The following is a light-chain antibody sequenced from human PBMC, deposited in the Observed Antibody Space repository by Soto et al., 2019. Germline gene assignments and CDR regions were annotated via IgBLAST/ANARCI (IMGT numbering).Light chain of an antibody. CDR3: QQLRMSPST. J-gene: IGKJ4*01. Sequence: AIRMTQSPSSFSASTGHRVTITCGASQGISSYLAWYQQKPGKAPKLLIYAASTLYGGVPSRFSGSGSGTDFALTITSLQAEDFATYYCQQLRMSPSTFGGGTKVDIK. CDR1: QGISSY. V-gene: IGKV1-8*01. CDR2: AAS.